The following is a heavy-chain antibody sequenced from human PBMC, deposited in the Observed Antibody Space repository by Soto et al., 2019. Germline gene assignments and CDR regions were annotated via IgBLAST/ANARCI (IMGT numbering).Heavy chain of an antibody. V-gene: IGHV6-1*01. J-gene: IGHJ4*02. Sequence: SQTLSLTCAISGDSVSSNSAAWNWIRQSPSRGLEWLGRTYYRSKWYNDYAVSVKSRITINPDTSKNQFSLQLNSVTPEDTAVYYCARDFYQHPGNYDFWSGYYINFDYWGQGTLVTVSS. CDR2: TYYRSKWYN. CDR3: ARDFYQHPGNYDFWSGYYINFDY. D-gene: IGHD3-3*01. CDR1: GDSVSSNSAA.